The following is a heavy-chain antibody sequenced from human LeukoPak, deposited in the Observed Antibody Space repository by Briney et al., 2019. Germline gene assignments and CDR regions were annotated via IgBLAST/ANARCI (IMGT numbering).Heavy chain of an antibody. CDR2: ISGSGGST. D-gene: IGHD1-26*01. V-gene: IGHV3-23*01. J-gene: IGHJ4*02. CDR1: GFTFSSYA. CDR3: AKDLRGGMRWELLGFDY. Sequence: QPGGSLRLSCAASGFTFSSYAMSWVRQAPGKGLEWVSAISGSGGSTYYADSVKGRFTISRDNSKNTLYLQMNSLRAEDTAVYYCAKDLRGGMRWELLGFDYWGQGTLVTVSS.